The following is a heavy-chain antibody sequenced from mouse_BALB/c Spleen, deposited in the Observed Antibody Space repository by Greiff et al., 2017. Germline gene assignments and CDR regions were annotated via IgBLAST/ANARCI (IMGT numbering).Heavy chain of an antibody. CDR1: GYSITSDYV. V-gene: IGHV3-6*02. CDR3: ARGTGLCYFDY. Sequence: EVQLQQSGPGLVKPSQSLSLTCTATGYSITSDYVWNWIRQFPGNQLEWMGYISYDGSNNYNPSVKNRISITHDTSKNQFFLKLNSVTTEDTATYDCARGTGLCYFDYWGQGTTLTVSS. J-gene: IGHJ2*01. CDR2: ISYDGSN.